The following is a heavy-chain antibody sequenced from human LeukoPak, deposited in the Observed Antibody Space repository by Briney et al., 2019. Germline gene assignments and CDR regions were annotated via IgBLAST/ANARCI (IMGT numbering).Heavy chain of an antibody. V-gene: IGHV1-18*01. CDR1: GYTFTDFA. CDR2: ITAYSGET. CDR3: ARDGSYSAAANYWLFDL. Sequence: SVEVSCKASGYTFTDFAISWVRQAPGQGLEWMGWITAYSGETNYAQTFRGRVTMTRDTSTSTVYMELRSLRSDDTAVYYCARDGSYSAAANYWLFDLWGRGTLVTVSS. J-gene: IGHJ2*01. D-gene: IGHD1-26*01.